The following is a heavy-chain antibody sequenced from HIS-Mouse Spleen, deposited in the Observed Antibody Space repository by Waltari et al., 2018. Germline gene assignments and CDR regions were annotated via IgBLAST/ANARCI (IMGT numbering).Heavy chain of an antibody. CDR1: GYTFTGYY. V-gene: IGHV1-2*02. CDR3: ARVSSGGSDFDY. Sequence: QVQLVQSGAEVKKPGASVKVSCKASGYTFTGYYMHWVRQAPGQGLEWMGWVNPNSGGTNYAQKLQGRVTMTRDTSISTAYMELSRLRSDDTAVYYCARVSSGGSDFDYWGQGTLVTVSS. J-gene: IGHJ4*02. CDR2: VNPNSGGT. D-gene: IGHD3-16*01.